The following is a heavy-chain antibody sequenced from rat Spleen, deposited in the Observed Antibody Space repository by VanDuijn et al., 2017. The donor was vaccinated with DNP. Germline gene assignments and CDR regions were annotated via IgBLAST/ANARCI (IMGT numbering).Heavy chain of an antibody. Sequence: QVQLKESGPGLVKPSETLSLTCTVSGFSLTSYHVSWVRQPPEEGLEWMGIIWTGGTTAYNSLLKSRLSITRATSKSQVFLKMNSLQTEDTATYYCARVPNTYYVMDAWGQGASVTVSS. CDR1: GFSLTSYH. D-gene: IGHD3-8*01. CDR3: ARVPNTYYVMDA. J-gene: IGHJ4*01. V-gene: IGHV2-32*01. CDR2: IWTGGTT.